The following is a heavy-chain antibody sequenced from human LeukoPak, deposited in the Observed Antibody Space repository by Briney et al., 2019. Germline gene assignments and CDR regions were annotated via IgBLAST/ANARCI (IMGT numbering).Heavy chain of an antibody. V-gene: IGHV4-31*03. CDR2: IYYSGST. J-gene: IGHJ4*02. CDR3: ARDAVAYFDY. CDR1: GGSISSGGYY. Sequence: SQTLSLTCTVSGGSISSGGYYWSWIRQHPGKGLEWIGYIYYSGSTYYNPSLKSRVTISEDTSKNQLSLKLSSVTAADTAVYYCARDAVAYFDYWGQGTLVTVSS.